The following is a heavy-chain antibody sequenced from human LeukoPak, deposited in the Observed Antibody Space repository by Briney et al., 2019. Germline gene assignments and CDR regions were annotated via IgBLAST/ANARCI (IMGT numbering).Heavy chain of an antibody. D-gene: IGHD6-19*01. V-gene: IGHV3-30*18. CDR1: GFTFSSYG. CDR2: ISYDGRNE. CDR3: AKELQVAGTFDY. J-gene: IGHJ4*02. Sequence: PGRSLRLSCAASGFTFSSYGIHWVGQAPGKGLEWVAVISYDGRNEYYADSVKGRFTISRDNSKNTLYLQMNSLRAEDTAVYFCAKELQVAGTFDYWGQGTLVTVSS.